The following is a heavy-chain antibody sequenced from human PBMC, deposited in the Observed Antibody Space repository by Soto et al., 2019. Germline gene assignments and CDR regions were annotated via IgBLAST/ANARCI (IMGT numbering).Heavy chain of an antibody. D-gene: IGHD2-21*02. Sequence: QVQLQESCPGLVKPSQTLSLTCTVSGGSISSGGYYWSWIRQRPGKGLEWIGYIYYSGSTYYNPSLKSRVTISVDTSKNQFSLKLSSVTAADTAVYYCARVCGGDCHYGMDVWGQGTTVTVSS. CDR3: ARVCGGDCHYGMDV. J-gene: IGHJ6*02. V-gene: IGHV4-31*03. CDR1: GGSISSGGYY. CDR2: IYYSGST.